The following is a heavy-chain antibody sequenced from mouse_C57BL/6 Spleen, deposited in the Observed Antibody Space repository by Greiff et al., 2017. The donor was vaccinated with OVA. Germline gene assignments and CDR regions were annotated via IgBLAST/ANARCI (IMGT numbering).Heavy chain of an antibody. D-gene: IGHD1-1*01. CDR1: GYTFTSYW. J-gene: IGHJ1*03. Sequence: QVQLKQPGAELVMPGASVKLSCKASGYTFTSYWMHWVKQRPGQGLEWIGEIDPSDSYTNYNQKFKGKSTLTVDKSSSTAYMQLSSLTSEDSAVYYCAKKRGRWYFDVWGTGTTVTVSS. CDR3: AKKRGRWYFDV. CDR2: IDPSDSYT. V-gene: IGHV1-69*01.